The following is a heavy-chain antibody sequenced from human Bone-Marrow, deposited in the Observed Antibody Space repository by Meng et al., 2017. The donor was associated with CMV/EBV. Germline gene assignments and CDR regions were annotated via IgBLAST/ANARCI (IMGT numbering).Heavy chain of an antibody. J-gene: IGHJ4*02. CDR2: IYHSGST. CDR1: GFTVSSNY. Sequence: ESLKISCVASGFTVSSNYMSWVRQAPGKGLEWIGEIYHSGSTNYNPSLKSRVTISVDKSKNQFSLKLSSVTAADTAVYYCARGGGDSSGWSLFDYWGQGTLVTVSS. V-gene: IGHV4/OR15-8*01. D-gene: IGHD6-19*01. CDR3: ARGGGDSSGWSLFDY.